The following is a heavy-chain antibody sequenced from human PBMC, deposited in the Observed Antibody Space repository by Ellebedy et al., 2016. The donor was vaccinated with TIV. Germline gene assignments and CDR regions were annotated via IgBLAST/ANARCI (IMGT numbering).Heavy chain of an antibody. V-gene: IGHV4-39*07. CDR3: ARIKRGYSYGYDY. Sequence: MPSETLSLTCTVSGGSISSSNYYWGWIRKPPGKGLEWIGSIYYSGSTFYNPSLKRRVTISVDTSKNQFSLKLNSVTAADTAVYYCARIKRGYSYGYDYWGQGTLVTVSS. CDR1: GGSISSSNYY. J-gene: IGHJ4*02. D-gene: IGHD5-18*01. CDR2: IYYSGST.